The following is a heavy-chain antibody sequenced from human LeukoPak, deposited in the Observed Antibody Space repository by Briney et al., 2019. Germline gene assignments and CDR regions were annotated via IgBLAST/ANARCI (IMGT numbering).Heavy chain of an antibody. CDR3: ARDEMATIPLFDY. CDR2: ISAYTGNT. Sequence: ASVKVSCKTSGYTFTSYGINWVRQAPGQGLEWMGWISAYTGNTNYAQNLQGRVTMTTATSTSTAYMELRSLRSDDTAVYYCARDEMATIPLFDYWGQGTLVTVSS. D-gene: IGHD5-24*01. CDR1: GYTFTSYG. V-gene: IGHV1-18*01. J-gene: IGHJ4*02.